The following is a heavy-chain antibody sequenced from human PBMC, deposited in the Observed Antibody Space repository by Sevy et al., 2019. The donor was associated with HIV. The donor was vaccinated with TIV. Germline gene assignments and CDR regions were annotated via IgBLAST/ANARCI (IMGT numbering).Heavy chain of an antibody. CDR1: GFSFRNYD. J-gene: IGHJ4*02. V-gene: IGHV3-23*01. D-gene: IGHD2-2*01. CDR2: LSGTGGST. Sequence: GGSLRLSCAASGFSFRNYDMSWVRQAPGKGLEWVSALSGTGGSTYYADSVKGRFTISRDNSKNTLYLQMNSLRVEDTAVYYCAKDLDIVAVAAAIRLSYWGQGPLVTVSS. CDR3: AKDLDIVAVAAAIRLSY.